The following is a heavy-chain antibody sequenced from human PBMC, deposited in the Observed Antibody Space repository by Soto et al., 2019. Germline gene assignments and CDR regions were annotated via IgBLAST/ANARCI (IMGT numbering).Heavy chain of an antibody. D-gene: IGHD3-10*01. Sequence: LSLTCAVSGYSISSGYYWGWIRQPPGKGLEWIGSIYHSGSTYYNPSLKSRVTISVDTSKNQFSLKLSSVTAADTAVYYCARDVGFGEFALDDAFDIWGQGTMVTVSS. CDR2: IYHSGST. CDR1: GYSISSGYY. J-gene: IGHJ3*02. CDR3: ARDVGFGEFALDDAFDI. V-gene: IGHV4-38-2*02.